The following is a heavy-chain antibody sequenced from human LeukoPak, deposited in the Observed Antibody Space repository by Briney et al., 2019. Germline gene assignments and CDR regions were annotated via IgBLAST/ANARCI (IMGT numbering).Heavy chain of an antibody. D-gene: IGHD6-13*01. CDR3: AKGGGQQLATRYFDY. J-gene: IGHJ4*02. V-gene: IGHV3-23*01. CDR2: ISNSGGST. CDR1: GFTFSSYA. Sequence: GGSLRLSCAASGFTFSSYAMSWVRHAPGKGLEWVSVISNSGGSTYYADSVKGRFTISRDNSKNTLYVQMNSLRAEDTAVYYCAKGGGQQLATRYFDYWGQGTLVTVSS.